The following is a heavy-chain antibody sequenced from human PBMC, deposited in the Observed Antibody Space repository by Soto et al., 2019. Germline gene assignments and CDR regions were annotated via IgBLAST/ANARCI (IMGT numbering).Heavy chain of an antibody. Sequence: SVKVSCKASGYTFTTYDISWVRQAPGQGLEWMGRIIPILGIANYAQKFQGRVTITADKSTSTAYMELSSLRSEDTAVYYCARDGYLAAAGSLVYWGQGTLVTVSS. CDR2: IIPILGIA. D-gene: IGHD6-13*01. CDR3: ARDGYLAAAGSLVY. V-gene: IGHV1-69*04. CDR1: GYTFTTYD. J-gene: IGHJ4*02.